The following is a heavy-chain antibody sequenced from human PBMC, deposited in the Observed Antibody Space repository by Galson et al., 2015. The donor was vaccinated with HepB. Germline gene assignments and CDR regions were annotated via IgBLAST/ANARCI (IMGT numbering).Heavy chain of an antibody. CDR1: GFTFSSYA. CDR2: ISYDGSNK. Sequence: SLRLSCAASGFTFSSYAMHWVRQAPGKGLEWVAVISYDGSNKYYADSVKGRFTISRDNSKNTLYLQMNSLRAEDTAVYYCARVHDSSGYYYGGYWGQGTLVTVSS. V-gene: IGHV3-30*04. J-gene: IGHJ4*02. CDR3: ARVHDSSGYYYGGY. D-gene: IGHD3-22*01.